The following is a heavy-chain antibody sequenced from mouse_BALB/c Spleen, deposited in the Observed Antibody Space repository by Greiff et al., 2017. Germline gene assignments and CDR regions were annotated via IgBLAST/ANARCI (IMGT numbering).Heavy chain of an antibody. Sequence: LVESGPELVKPGASVKMSCKASGYTFTSYVMHWVKQKPGQGLEWIGYINPYNDGTKYNEKFKGKATLTSDKSSSTAYMELSSLTSEDSAVYYCARDGYYVYFDYWGQGTTLTVSS. J-gene: IGHJ2*01. CDR3: ARDGYYVYFDY. CDR1: GYTFTSYV. CDR2: INPYNDGT. V-gene: IGHV1-14*01. D-gene: IGHD2-3*01.